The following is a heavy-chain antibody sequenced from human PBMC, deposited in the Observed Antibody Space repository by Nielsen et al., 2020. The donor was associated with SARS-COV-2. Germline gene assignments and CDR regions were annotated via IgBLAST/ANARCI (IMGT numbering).Heavy chain of an antibody. CDR1: GGSLSSRNYY. CDR2: IYYSGSV. D-gene: IGHD2-2*01. Sequence: GSLRLSCTVSGGSLSSRNYYWGWIRQPPGKGLEWIGTIYYSGSVSYNPSLRSRVTISVGTSKKHFSLKLTSVTAADTAVYFCARGDIAVVPAAMFRGDDAFDIWGQGTMVRVSS. V-gene: IGHV4-39*02. CDR3: ARGDIAVVPAAMFRGDDAFDI. J-gene: IGHJ3*02.